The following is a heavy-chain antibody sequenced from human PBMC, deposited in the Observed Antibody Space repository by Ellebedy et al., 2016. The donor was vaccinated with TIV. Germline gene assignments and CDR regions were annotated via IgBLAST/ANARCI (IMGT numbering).Heavy chain of an antibody. CDR3: IFKGMSARLY. CDR1: GFTFSSHW. CDR2: INSDGSRT. Sequence: GESLKISCAASGFTFSSHWLHWVRQAPGKGLVWVSRINSDGSRTNYADSVKGRFTISRDNSKNTLFLQVNSLRAEDTAVYYCIFKGMSARLYWGQGTLVTVSS. D-gene: IGHD6-6*01. V-gene: IGHV3-74*01. J-gene: IGHJ1*01.